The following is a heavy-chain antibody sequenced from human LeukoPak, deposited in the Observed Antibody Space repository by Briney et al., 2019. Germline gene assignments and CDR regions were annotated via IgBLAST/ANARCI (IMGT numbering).Heavy chain of an antibody. CDR2: IYYSGST. D-gene: IGHD3-10*01. CDR1: GGSISSSY. Sequence: SETLSLTCTASGGSISSSYWSWIRQPPGKGLEWIGYIYYSGSTNYNPSLKSRVTISVDTSKNQFSLKLSSVTAADTAVYYCARGLYYYGSGSYRYYYYMDVWGKGTTVTVSS. J-gene: IGHJ6*03. CDR3: ARGLYYYGSGSYRYYYYMDV. V-gene: IGHV4-59*01.